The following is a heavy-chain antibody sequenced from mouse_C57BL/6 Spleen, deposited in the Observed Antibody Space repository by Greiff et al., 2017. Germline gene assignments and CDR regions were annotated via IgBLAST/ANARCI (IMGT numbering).Heavy chain of an antibody. CDR2: IAPSSGCT. CDR1: GYTFTSYW. Sequence: QVQLQQPGAELVRPGTSVKLSCKASGYTFTSYWMHWVKQRPGQGLEWIGVIAPSSGCTKYNEKFKGKATLTVDTSSRPAYMQLSSLTSVDSAVYYCARKEPHTTVGATPTDYYAMDYWGQGTSVTVSS. V-gene: IGHV1-59*01. CDR3: ARKEPHTTVGATPTDYYAMDY. J-gene: IGHJ4*01. D-gene: IGHD1-1*01.